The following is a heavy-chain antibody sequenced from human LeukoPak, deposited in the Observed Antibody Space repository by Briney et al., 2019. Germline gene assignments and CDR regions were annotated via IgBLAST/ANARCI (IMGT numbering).Heavy chain of an antibody. Sequence: GGSLRLSCAASGFTVSSNYMSWVRQAPGKGLEWVSVIYSGGSTYYADSVKGRFTISRHNSKNTLYLQMNSLRAEDTAVYYCAREKLERRWIDYYYYYGIDVWGQGTTVTVSS. CDR2: IYSGGST. CDR3: AREKLERRWIDYYYYYGIDV. D-gene: IGHD1-1*01. V-gene: IGHV3-53*04. J-gene: IGHJ6*02. CDR1: GFTVSSNY.